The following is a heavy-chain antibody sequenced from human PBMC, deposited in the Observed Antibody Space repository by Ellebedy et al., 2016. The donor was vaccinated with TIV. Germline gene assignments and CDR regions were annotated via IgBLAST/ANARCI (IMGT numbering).Heavy chain of an antibody. Sequence: MPSETLSLTCAAYGESFSGYYWSWIRQPPGKGLDWIGEIDHRGSTNYKPSLKSRVTMSVDTSKNQFSLKLSSVTAADTAVYYCARGKVSRYFGSKTSSYYGLDVWGQGTTVTVSS. CDR3: ARGKVSRYFGSKTSSYYGLDV. D-gene: IGHD3-10*01. CDR1: GESFSGYY. V-gene: IGHV4-34*01. J-gene: IGHJ6*02. CDR2: IDHRGST.